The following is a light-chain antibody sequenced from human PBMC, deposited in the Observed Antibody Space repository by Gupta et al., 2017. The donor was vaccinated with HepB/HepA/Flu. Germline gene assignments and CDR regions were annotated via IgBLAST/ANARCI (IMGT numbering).Light chain of an antibody. J-gene: IGKJ5*01. CDR2: DAS. CDR3: QQRSNWPPIT. Sequence: EIVLTQSPATLSLCPGESATLSCRASQSVSIYLAWYQQKPGQAPSLLIYDASNRATGIPARFSGSGSGTYFTLTISSLEPEDFAVYYCQQRSNWPPITFGQGTRLEIK. CDR1: QSVSIY. V-gene: IGKV3-11*01.